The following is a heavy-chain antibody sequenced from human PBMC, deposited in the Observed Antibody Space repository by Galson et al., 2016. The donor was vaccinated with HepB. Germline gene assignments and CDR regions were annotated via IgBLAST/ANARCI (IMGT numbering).Heavy chain of an antibody. J-gene: IGHJ5*02. Sequence: SLRLSCAASGSTFSYYAMSWVRQAPGKGLEWVSSISGSGDTTYDADAVRGRFTISRDNSRNTLSLQMDSLRAEDSAIYYCAKGNIVQVPAAPYAWGQGALVTVSS. CDR2: ISGSGDTT. D-gene: IGHD2-2*01. CDR3: AKGNIVQVPAAPYA. V-gene: IGHV3-23*01. CDR1: GSTFSYYA.